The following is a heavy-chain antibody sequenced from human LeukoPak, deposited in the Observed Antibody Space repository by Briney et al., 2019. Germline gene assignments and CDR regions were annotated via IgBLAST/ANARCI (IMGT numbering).Heavy chain of an antibody. Sequence: GGPLRLFCAASGFTHSSNYMSWLRQAPGKGLEGVSVIYSGGSTYYADSVKGRFTIPRDYSKNTLYLHMNSLRAEDTAVYFCARVHGYSSSSGQLYYWGQGTLVTVCS. CDR1: GFTHSSNY. J-gene: IGHJ4*02. CDR2: IYSGGST. CDR3: ARVHGYSSSSGQLYY. D-gene: IGHD6-6*01. V-gene: IGHV3-66*01.